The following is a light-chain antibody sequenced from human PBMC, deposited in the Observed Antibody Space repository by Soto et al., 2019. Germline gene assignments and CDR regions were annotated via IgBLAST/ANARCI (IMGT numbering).Light chain of an antibody. V-gene: IGKV3D-15*01. CDR1: QSISSN. CDR3: QQSYSTPLT. Sequence: EIVMTQSPATLSVSPGERSTLSCRASQSISSNLAWYQQKPGQAPRLLIYDASNRATGIPARFSGSGSGTDFTLTISSLQPEDFATYSCQQSYSTPLTFGGGTKVDIK. CDR2: DAS. J-gene: IGKJ4*01.